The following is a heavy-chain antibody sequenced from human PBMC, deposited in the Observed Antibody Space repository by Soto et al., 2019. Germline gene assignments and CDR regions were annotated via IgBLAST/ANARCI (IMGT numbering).Heavy chain of an antibody. CDR2: IIPIFGTA. CDR1: GGTFSSYA. Sequence: QVQLVQSGAAVKKPGSSVKVSCKASGGTFSSYAISWVRQAPGQGLEWMGGIIPIFGTANYAQKFQGRVTITADESTSTAYMELSSLRSEDTAVYYCAGTQDIVLVPAAMPHYYYYGMDVWGQGTTVTVSS. CDR3: AGTQDIVLVPAAMPHYYYYGMDV. J-gene: IGHJ6*02. D-gene: IGHD2-2*01. V-gene: IGHV1-69*12.